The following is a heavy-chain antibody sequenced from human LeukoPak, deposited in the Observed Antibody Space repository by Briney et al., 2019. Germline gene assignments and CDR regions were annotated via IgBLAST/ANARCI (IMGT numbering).Heavy chain of an antibody. CDR3: ATSEVLNAFDI. CDR1: GFTFSNAW. D-gene: IGHD1-26*01. V-gene: IGHV3-15*01. Sequence: PGGSLRLSCAASGFTFSNAWMSWVRQAPGKGLEWVGRVKSKTVGGATDYAAPVKGRFTVSRDDSKNTLYLQMSSLKIEDTAVYYCATSEVLNAFDIWGQGTMVTVSS. CDR2: VKSKTVGGAT. J-gene: IGHJ3*02.